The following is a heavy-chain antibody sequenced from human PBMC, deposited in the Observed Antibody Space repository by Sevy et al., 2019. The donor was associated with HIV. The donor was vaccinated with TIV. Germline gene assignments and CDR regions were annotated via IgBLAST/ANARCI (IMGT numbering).Heavy chain of an antibody. CDR3: TTLDVDLTEQNIP. CDR2: IKSKRDGGTP. CDR1: GFTFNTAW. J-gene: IGHJ5*02. Sequence: GGSLRLSCAASGFTFNTAWVSWVRQPQGKGLEWIGLIKSKRDGGTPRYAAPVKGRSTISRDDSKKTVYMQMNSLKTEDTGVYYCTTLDVDLTEQNIPWGQGTLVTVSS. D-gene: IGHD3-9*01. V-gene: IGHV3-15*01.